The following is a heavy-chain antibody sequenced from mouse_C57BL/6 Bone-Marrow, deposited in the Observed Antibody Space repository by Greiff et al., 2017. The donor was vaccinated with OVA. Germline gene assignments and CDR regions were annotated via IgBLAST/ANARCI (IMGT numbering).Heavy chain of an antibody. CDR1: GYTFTSYW. CDR2: IDPSDSET. CDR3: ANLYYGNYNAMDY. V-gene: IGHV1-52*01. J-gene: IGHJ4*01. Sequence: VQLQQPGAELVRPGSSVKLSCKASGYTFTSYWMHWVKQRPIQGLEWIGNIDPSDSETHYNQKFKDKATLTVDKSSSTAYMQLSSLTSEDSAVYYCANLYYGNYNAMDYWGQGTSVTVSS. D-gene: IGHD2-1*01.